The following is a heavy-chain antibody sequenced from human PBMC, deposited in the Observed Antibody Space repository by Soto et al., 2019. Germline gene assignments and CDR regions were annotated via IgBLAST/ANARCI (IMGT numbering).Heavy chain of an antibody. CDR3: ARGARTWIQLWMFCY. CDR2: IIAYNGNT. D-gene: IGHD5-18*01. J-gene: IGHJ4*02. V-gene: IGHV1-18*04. Sequence: QVQLVQSGAEVKKPVASVKVYCKASGYTFTSYGISWVRQAPGQGLEWMGWIIAYNGNTNYAQKPQGRVSMATDTSKSTCYIELGSLTSDDKGVYLCARGARTWIQLWMFCYWGQGTLVTVSS. CDR1: GYTFTSYG.